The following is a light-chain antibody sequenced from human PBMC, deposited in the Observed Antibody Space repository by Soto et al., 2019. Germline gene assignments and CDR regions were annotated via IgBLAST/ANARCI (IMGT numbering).Light chain of an antibody. V-gene: IGLV2-11*01. CDR1: SSDVGGYNY. CDR2: DVS. CDR3: CSYAGNYILV. Sequence: QSALTQPPSVSGSPGQSVTISCTGTSSDVGGYNYVSWYQQHPGKAPKLTIYDVSKRPSGVPDRFSGSKSGNTASLTISGLQAEDEADYYCCSYAGNYILVFGGGTKLTVL. J-gene: IGLJ2*01.